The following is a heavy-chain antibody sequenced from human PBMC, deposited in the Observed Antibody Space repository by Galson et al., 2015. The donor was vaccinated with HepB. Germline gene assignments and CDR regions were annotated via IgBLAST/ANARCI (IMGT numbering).Heavy chain of an antibody. D-gene: IGHD3-16*01. CDR2: IYSGGST. Sequence: SLRLSCAASGFTVSSNYMSWVRQAPGKGLEWVSVIYSGGSTYYADSVKGRFTISRDNSKNTLYLQMNSLRAEDTAVYYCARSRRFSWFDPWGQGTLVTVSS. CDR1: GFTVSSNY. V-gene: IGHV3-53*01. CDR3: ARSRRFSWFDP. J-gene: IGHJ5*02.